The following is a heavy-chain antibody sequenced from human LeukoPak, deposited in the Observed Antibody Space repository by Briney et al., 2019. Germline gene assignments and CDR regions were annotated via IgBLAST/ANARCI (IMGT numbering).Heavy chain of an antibody. Sequence: LRLSCAASGFTFSSYAMSWIRQHPGKGLEWIGYIYDSGSAYYNPSLKSRVTISVDTSNNQFSLKLSSVTAADTAVYYCARGVVVRGVSFFDYWGQGTLVTVSS. CDR2: IYDSGSA. CDR3: ARGVVVRGVSFFDY. V-gene: IGHV4-31*02. D-gene: IGHD3-10*01. J-gene: IGHJ4*02. CDR1: GFTFSSYA.